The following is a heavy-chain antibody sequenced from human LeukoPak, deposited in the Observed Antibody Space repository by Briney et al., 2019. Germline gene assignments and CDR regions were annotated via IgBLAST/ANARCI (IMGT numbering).Heavy chain of an antibody. Sequence: ASVKVSCKASGYTFTSYDINWVRQATGQGLEWMGWMNPNSGNTGYAQKFQGRVTMTRNTSISTAYMELSSLRSEDTAVYYCARLQVWGSSSWNDYYYYGMDVWGQGTTVTVSS. J-gene: IGHJ6*02. CDR2: MNPNSGNT. CDR1: GYTFTSYD. D-gene: IGHD6-13*01. V-gene: IGHV1-8*01. CDR3: ARLQVWGSSSWNDYYYYGMDV.